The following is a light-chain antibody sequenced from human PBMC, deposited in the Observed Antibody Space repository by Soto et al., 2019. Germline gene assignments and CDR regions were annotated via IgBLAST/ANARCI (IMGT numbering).Light chain of an antibody. CDR2: KAS. CDR3: QQYNSYSPWT. J-gene: IGKJ1*01. CDR1: QSFNNC. V-gene: IGKV1-5*03. Sequence: DIQMTQSPSTLSSSVGDRVTLTCRASQSFNNCLAWYQKKPGKAPKLLVYKASSLESGVPSRFSGSGSGTEFTLTISSLQTEDFATYYCQQYNSYSPWTFGQGTKVDIK.